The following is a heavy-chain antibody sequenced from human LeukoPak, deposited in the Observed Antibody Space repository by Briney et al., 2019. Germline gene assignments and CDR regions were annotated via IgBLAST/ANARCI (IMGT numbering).Heavy chain of an antibody. CDR1: GFTFSSYW. CDR2: INSDVSTT. V-gene: IGHV3-74*01. D-gene: IGHD3-22*01. Sequence: GGSLRLSCAASGFTFSSYWMHWVRQDPEKGLVWVSRINSDVSTTTYADSVKGRFTISRDNAKNMVYLQMNSPRAEDTAVYYCAKSHYYGSSGFYLDYWGRGTLVTVSS. CDR3: AKSHYYGSSGFYLDY. J-gene: IGHJ4*02.